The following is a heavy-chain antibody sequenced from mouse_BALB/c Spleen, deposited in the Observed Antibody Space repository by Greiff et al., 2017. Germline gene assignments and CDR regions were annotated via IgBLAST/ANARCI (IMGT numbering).Heavy chain of an antibody. D-gene: IGHD2-1*01. CDR1: GYAFSSSW. CDR2: IYPGDGDT. CDR3: ARAIYYGNYGWFAY. V-gene: IGHV1-82*01. J-gene: IGHJ3*01. Sequence: VQLQQSGPELVKPGASVKISCKASGYAFSSSWMNWVKQRPGQGLEWIGRIYPGDGDTNYNGKFKGKATLTADKSSSTAYMQLSSLTSVDSAVYFCARAIYYGNYGWFAYWGQGTLVTVSA.